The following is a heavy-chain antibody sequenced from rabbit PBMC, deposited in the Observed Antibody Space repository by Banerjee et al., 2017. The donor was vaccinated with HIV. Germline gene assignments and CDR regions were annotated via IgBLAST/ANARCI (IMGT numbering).Heavy chain of an antibody. V-gene: IGHV1S45*01. CDR3: ARDLAGVIGWNFNL. CDR1: GFSFSSYW. Sequence: QEQLEESEGGLVQPEGSLTVTCTASGFSFSSYWMWWVRQAPGKGLEWIACINTISGDTVYATWAKGRFTISKASWTTVTLQMTSLTAADTASYFCARDLAGVIGWNFNLRGPGTLVTVS. D-gene: IGHD4-1*01. CDR2: INTISGDT. J-gene: IGHJ4*01.